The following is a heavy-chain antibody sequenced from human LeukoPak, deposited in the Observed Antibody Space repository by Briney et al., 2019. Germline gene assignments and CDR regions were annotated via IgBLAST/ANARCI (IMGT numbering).Heavy chain of an antibody. CDR3: ARHVYRSGEDGMDV. V-gene: IGHV5-51*01. CDR1: GFIFTSYW. CDR2: IYPGDSDT. D-gene: IGHD5/OR15-5a*01. J-gene: IGHJ6*02. Sequence: PGGSLQISCQGSGFIFTSYWIGGGRPVPGKGRGGMGIIYPGDSDTRYSPSFPGQVTISADKSISTAYLQWSSLKASDTAMYYCARHVYRSGEDGMDVWGQGTTVTVSS.